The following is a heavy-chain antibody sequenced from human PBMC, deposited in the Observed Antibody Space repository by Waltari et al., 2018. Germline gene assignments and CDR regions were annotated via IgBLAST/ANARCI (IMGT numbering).Heavy chain of an antibody. CDR3: GREGMHPNSFDP. V-gene: IGHV3-48*03. J-gene: IGHJ5*02. Sequence: EVQLVESGGGWVQPGGSLRLPGAASGFTVSSFEWNWVPQAPGRGLQGVLYISNSSSTIYYADSVKGRFTISRDNAKNSLYLQMNSLTAEDTAVYYCGREGMHPNSFDPWGQGTLVTVSS. CDR1: GFTVSSFE. CDR2: ISNSSSTI.